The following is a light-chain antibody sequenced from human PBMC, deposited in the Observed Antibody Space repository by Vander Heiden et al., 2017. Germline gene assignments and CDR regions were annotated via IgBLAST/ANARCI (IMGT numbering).Light chain of an antibody. CDR3: QQYNSYRYT. Sequence: DIQMTQSPSTLSASVGDRVTITCRASQSISSWLAWYQQKPGKAPKLLIYKSSSLESGVPSRFSGSGSGTEFTLTISILQPDDFATYYCQQYNSYRYTFGQGTKLEIK. CDR2: KSS. V-gene: IGKV1-5*03. J-gene: IGKJ2*01. CDR1: QSISSW.